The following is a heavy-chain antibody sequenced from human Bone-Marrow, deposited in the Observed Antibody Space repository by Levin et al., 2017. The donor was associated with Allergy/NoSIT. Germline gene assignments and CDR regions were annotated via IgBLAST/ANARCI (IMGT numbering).Heavy chain of an antibody. CDR1: GFSFSTYA. Sequence: GGSLRLSCVASGFSFSTYAMNWVRQAPGKGLEWVSGLSDAGGRTYYGDSVQGRFTVYRDNSENMMSFQMNSLRVDDTAVYYCARVRRTGYNYVHRSDYAFDHWGRGTLVTVSS. CDR2: LSDAGGRT. V-gene: IGHV3-23*01. D-gene: IGHD5-24*01. CDR3: ARVRRTGYNYVHRSDYAFDH. J-gene: IGHJ4*02.